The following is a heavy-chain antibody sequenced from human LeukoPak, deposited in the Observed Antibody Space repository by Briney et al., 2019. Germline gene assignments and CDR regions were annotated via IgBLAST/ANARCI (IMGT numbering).Heavy chain of an antibody. CDR2: FDPEDGET. V-gene: IGHV1-24*01. CDR1: GYTFTSYY. D-gene: IGHD2-2*01. J-gene: IGHJ4*02. CDR3: ATVVVGLVPAYGNFDY. Sequence: ASVKVSCKASGYTFTSYYMHWVRQAPGKGLEWMGGFDPEDGETIYAQKFQGRVTMTEDTSTDTAYMELSSLRSEDTAVYYCATVVVGLVPAYGNFDYWGQGTLVTVSS.